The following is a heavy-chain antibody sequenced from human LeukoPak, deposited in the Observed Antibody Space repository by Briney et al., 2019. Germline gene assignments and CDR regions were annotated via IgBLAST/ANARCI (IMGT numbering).Heavy chain of an antibody. J-gene: IGHJ4*02. D-gene: IGHD5-18*01. Sequence: GSLRLSCAASGFTFSSYAMHWVRQAPGKGLEWVAVISYDGSNKYYADSVKGRFTISRDNSKNTLYLQMNSLRAEDTAVYYCAKWERGYSYGSYDYWGQGTLVTVSS. V-gene: IGHV3-30-3*02. CDR3: AKWERGYSYGSYDY. CDR1: GFTFSSYA. CDR2: ISYDGSNK.